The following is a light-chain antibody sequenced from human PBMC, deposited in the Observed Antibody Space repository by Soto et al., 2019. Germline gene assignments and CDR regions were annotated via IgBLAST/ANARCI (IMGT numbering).Light chain of an antibody. J-gene: IGLJ1*01. Sequence: QRVPTQLRSASRTAGQRVTIPCSGSSSNIGSNTVNWYQQLPGTAPKLLIYSNNQRPSGVPDRFSGSKSGTSASLAISGLQSEDEADYSCAAWDDSLNVFYVFGTGAKVTGL. CDR2: SNN. CDR3: AAWDDSLNVFYV. CDR1: SSNIGSNT. V-gene: IGLV1-44*01.